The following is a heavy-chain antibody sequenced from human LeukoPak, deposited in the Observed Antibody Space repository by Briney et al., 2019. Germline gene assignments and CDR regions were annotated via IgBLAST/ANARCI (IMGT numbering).Heavy chain of an antibody. CDR2: IRYDGSNK. D-gene: IGHD6-19*01. CDR1: GFTFSSYA. J-gene: IGHJ4*02. CDR3: ARDSSSGSDY. Sequence: GGSLRLSCAASGFTFSSYAMHWVRQAPGKGLEWVAVIRYDGSNKYYADSVKGRFTISRDNAKNPLYLQMNSLRAEDTAVYYCARDSSSGSDYWGQGTLVTVSS. V-gene: IGHV3-30*04.